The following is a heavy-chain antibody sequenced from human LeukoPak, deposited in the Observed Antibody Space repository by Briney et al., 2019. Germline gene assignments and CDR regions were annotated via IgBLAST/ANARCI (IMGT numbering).Heavy chain of an antibody. CDR1: GGSISSYY. D-gene: IGHD3-22*01. Sequence: KPSETLSLTCTVSGGSISSYYWNWIRQPPGKGLEWIGYIYYSGSTNYNPSLKSRVTISVDTSKNQFSLKLSAVTAADTAVYYCARLRYDSSSYRSSSYYFGYWGQGTLVTVSS. CDR3: ARLRYDSSSYRSSSYYFGY. V-gene: IGHV4-59*01. CDR2: IYYSGST. J-gene: IGHJ4*02.